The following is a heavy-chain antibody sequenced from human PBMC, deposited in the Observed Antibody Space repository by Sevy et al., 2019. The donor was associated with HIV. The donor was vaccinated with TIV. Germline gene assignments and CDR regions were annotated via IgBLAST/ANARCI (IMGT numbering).Heavy chain of an antibody. D-gene: IGHD3-10*01. J-gene: IGHJ5*02. Sequence: GGSLRLSCAASGFTFSDYYMSWIRQAPGKGLEWVSYISSSGSTRYYADSAKGRFTISRDDAKNSLYLQMNSLRAEDTAVYYCARALQFPGEDSGSWGQGTLVTVSS. V-gene: IGHV3-11*01. CDR1: GFTFSDYY. CDR2: ISSSGSTR. CDR3: ARALQFPGEDSGS.